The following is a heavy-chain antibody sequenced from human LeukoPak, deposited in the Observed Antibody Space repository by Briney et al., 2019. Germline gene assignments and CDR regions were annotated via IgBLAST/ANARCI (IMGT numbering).Heavy chain of an antibody. D-gene: IGHD6-19*01. J-gene: IGHJ4*02. CDR2: IYYSGST. V-gene: IGHV4-39*07. Sequence: SETLSLTCTVSGGSISSSSYYWGWIRQPPGKGLEWIGSIYYSGSTYYNPSLKSRVTISVDTSKNQFSLKLSSVTAADTAVYYCARDRSSGWYRGSFDYWGQGTLVTVSS. CDR3: ARDRSSGWYRGSFDY. CDR1: GGSISSSSYY.